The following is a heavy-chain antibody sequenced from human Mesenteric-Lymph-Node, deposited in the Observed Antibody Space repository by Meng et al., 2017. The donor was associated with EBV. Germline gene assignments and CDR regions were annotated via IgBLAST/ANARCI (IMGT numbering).Heavy chain of an antibody. CDR2: IFWDDDK. CDR3: THIWITLDH. D-gene: IGHD3-10*01. CDR1: GFSLNTSGMA. Sequence: QITLKESGPTVVKSXXXXTXTCSVSGFSLNTSGMAVGWVRQPPGKAPEWLALIFWDDDKRYSPSLKSRLTISRDTSENQVVLTMTNMAPEDTATYYCTHIWITLDHWGQGALVTVSS. J-gene: IGHJ4*02. V-gene: IGHV2-5*02.